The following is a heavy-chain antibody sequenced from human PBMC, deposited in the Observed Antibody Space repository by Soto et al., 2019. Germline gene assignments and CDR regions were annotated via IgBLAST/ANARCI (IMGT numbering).Heavy chain of an antibody. V-gene: IGHV1-18*04. D-gene: IGHD3-10*01. CDR1: GYTFTSYG. CDR2: ISAYNGNT. CDR3: ARDRGGARYYCYSGMNG. J-gene: IGHJ6*02. Sequence: ASVKVSCKASGYTFTSYGISWVRQAPGQGLEWMGRISAYNGNTNYAQKLQGRVTMTTDTSTSTAYMELRSLRSDETAVYYCARDRGGARYYCYSGMNGWGQGTTVTVSS.